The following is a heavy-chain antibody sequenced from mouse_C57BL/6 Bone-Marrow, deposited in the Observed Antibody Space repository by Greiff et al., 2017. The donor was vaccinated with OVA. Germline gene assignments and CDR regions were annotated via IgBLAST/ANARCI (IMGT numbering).Heavy chain of an antibody. Sequence: QVQLKESGAELARPGASVKMSCKASGYTFTSYTMHWVKQRPGQGLDWIGYINPSSGYTKYNQKFKDKATLTADKSSSTAYMQLSSLTSEDSSVYYCARKYYSSWKAMDYWGQGTSVTVSS. D-gene: IGHD2-5*01. CDR3: ARKYYSSWKAMDY. J-gene: IGHJ4*01. V-gene: IGHV1-4*01. CDR1: GYTFTSYT. CDR2: INPSSGYT.